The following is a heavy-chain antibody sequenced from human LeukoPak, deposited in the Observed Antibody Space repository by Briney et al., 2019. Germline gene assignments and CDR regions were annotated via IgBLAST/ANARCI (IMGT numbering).Heavy chain of an antibody. CDR1: GGSISGYY. CDR3: ARITPSGWSDY. Sequence: SETLSLTCTVSGGSISGYYWSWIRQPPGKALEWIGYIYYSGSTNYNPSLKSRVTMSVDTSKNHFSLKLSSVTAADTAVYHCARITPSGWSDYWGQGTLVTVSS. J-gene: IGHJ4*02. D-gene: IGHD6-19*01. CDR2: IYYSGST. V-gene: IGHV4-59*01.